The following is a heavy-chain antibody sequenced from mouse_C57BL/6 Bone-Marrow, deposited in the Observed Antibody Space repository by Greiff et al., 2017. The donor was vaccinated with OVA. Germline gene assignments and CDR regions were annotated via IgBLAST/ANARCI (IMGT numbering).Heavy chain of an antibody. CDR3: VGFTKGFAY. Sequence: VQLQESGPELVKPGASVKISCKASGYAFSSSWMNWVKQRPGKGLEWIGRIYPGDGDTNYNGKFKGKATLTADKSSSTAYMQLSSLTSEDSAVYFCVGFTKGFAYWGQGTLVTVSA. J-gene: IGHJ3*01. CDR2: IYPGDGDT. CDR1: GYAFSSSW. D-gene: IGHD2-12*01. V-gene: IGHV1-82*01.